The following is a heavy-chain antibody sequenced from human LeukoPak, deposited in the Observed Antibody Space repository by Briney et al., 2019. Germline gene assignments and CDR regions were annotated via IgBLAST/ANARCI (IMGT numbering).Heavy chain of an antibody. Sequence: GGSLRLSCAASGFTFSEYYMSWLRQAPGKGLEWVSYISSGSSTIFYADSVKGRFTISRDNAKNSLYLRMNSLRAEDTALYYCAKDRRPTVSGGYFDLWGRGTLVIVSS. D-gene: IGHD3-10*01. CDR2: ISSGSSTI. J-gene: IGHJ2*01. CDR1: GFTFSEYY. V-gene: IGHV3-11*01. CDR3: AKDRRPTVSGGYFDL.